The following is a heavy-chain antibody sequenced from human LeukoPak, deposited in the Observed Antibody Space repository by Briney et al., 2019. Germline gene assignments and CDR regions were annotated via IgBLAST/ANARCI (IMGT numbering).Heavy chain of an antibody. CDR3: ARADIRAIASSGWYGFDY. CDR1: GYTFTSYG. D-gene: IGHD6-19*01. CDR2: ISGYNGNT. J-gene: IGHJ4*02. Sequence: ASVKVSCKASGYTFTSYGISWVRQAPGQGLEWMGWISGYNGNTNYAQKFQGRVTMTTDTSTSTAYTELRSLRSDDTAVYHCARADIRAIASSGWYGFDYWGQGTLVTVSS. V-gene: IGHV1-18*01.